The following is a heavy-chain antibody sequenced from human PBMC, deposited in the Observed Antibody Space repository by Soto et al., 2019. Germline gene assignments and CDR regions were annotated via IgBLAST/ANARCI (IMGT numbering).Heavy chain of an antibody. CDR1: GFTFSSYA. J-gene: IGHJ4*02. Sequence: VWSLRLSCAASGFTFSSYAMTWVRQAPGKGLEWVSTISGSSGTTYYTDSVKGRFTISRDNSRNTLYLQMNSLRAEDTALYYCANVPGPTGIQLWFFVRGQGT. D-gene: IGHD5-18*01. CDR2: ISGSSGTT. V-gene: IGHV3-23*01. CDR3: ANVPGPTGIQLWFFV.